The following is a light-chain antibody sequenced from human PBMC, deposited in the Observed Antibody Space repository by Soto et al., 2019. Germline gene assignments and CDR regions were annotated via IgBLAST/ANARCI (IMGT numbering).Light chain of an antibody. CDR1: QGVSSTY. CDR2: GAS. Sequence: EIVLTQSPGTLSLSPGERATLSCRASQGVSSTYLAWYQQKPGQAPRLLIYGASNRATGIPDRFSGSGSGADFTLAISMLEPEDFAVYYCQRYGSSPSYSFGQGTKLEIK. J-gene: IGKJ2*01. CDR3: QRYGSSPSYS. V-gene: IGKV3-20*01.